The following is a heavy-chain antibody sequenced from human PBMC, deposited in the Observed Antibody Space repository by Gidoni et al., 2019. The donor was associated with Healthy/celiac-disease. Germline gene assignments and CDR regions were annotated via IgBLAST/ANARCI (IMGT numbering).Heavy chain of an antibody. CDR3: ARATTVCAGFDY. D-gene: IGHD4-17*01. V-gene: IGHV1-69*04. CDR2: IIPILGIA. CDR1: GGTFSSYA. J-gene: IGHJ4*02. Sequence: QVQLVQTGAEVKKPGSSVKVSCKASGGTFSSYAISWVRQAPGQGLEWMGRIIPILGIANYAQKFQGRVTITADKSTSTAYMELSSLRSEDTAVYYCARATTVCAGFDYWGQGTLVTVSS.